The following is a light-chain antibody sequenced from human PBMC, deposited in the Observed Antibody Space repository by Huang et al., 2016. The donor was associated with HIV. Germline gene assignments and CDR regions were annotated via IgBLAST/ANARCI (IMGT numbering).Light chain of an antibody. J-gene: IGKJ4*01. CDR2: DAS. CDR1: QSVSSY. CDR3: QQRRNWLT. V-gene: IGKV3-11*01. Sequence: EIVLTQSPATLSFSPGERATLSCRASQSVSSYLAWYQHKPGQAPRLRIYDASTRATGIPGRFSGSGSGTDCTLTISSLEPEDFAVYYCQQRRNWLTFGGGTKVEIK.